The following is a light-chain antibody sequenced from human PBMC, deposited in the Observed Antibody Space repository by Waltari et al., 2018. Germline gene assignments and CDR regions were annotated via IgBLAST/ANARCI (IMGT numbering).Light chain of an antibody. V-gene: IGKV1-9*01. CDR3: QQLDSYPPN. CDR2: AAS. Sequence: IHLTQSPSSLSASVGDRVTITCRASQGIASYLAWYQLKPERAPKLLIYAASTLQSGVPSRFSGSGSGTDFSLTISSLQPEDFATYYCQQLDSYPPNFGGGTKVEIK. J-gene: IGKJ4*01. CDR1: QGIASY.